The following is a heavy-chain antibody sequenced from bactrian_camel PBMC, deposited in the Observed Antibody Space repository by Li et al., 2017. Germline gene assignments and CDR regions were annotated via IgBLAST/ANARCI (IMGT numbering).Heavy chain of an antibody. Sequence: HVQLVESGGGSVEPGRSLRLSCTASAFTFRSYCMGWYRQAPGKEREGVAVVDGGFRETYADSVKGRFTISQDNAKSAVYLQMDSLKPEDTAMYYCAAAPTQWVVQATLFPDNYNYWGPGTQVTVS. CDR3: AAAPTQWVVQATLFPDNYNY. V-gene: IGHV3S53*01. CDR1: AFTFRSYC. J-gene: IGHJ4*01. D-gene: IGHD1*01. CDR2: VDGGFRE.